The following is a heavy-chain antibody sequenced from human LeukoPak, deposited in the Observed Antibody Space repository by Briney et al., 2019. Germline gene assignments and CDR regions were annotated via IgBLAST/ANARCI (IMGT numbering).Heavy chain of an antibody. D-gene: IGHD3-10*01. Sequence: GGSLSLSCAASGFTFSSYDMHWVRQATGKGLEWVSAIGTAGDPYYPGSVKGRFTISRENAKNSLYLQMNSLRAGDTAVYYCARGTYYGSGSYYYDGLNYYYGMDVWGKGTTVTVSS. CDR1: GFTFSSYD. CDR2: IGTAGDP. CDR3: ARGTYYGSGSYYYDGLNYYYGMDV. J-gene: IGHJ6*04. V-gene: IGHV3-13*05.